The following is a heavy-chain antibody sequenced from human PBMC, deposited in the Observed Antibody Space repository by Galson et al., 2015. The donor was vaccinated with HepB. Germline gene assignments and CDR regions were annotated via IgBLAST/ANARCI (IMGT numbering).Heavy chain of an antibody. D-gene: IGHD6-19*01. CDR2: ISSSSSYT. CDR3: ARDRRINPPSSGWYGSSDFQH. J-gene: IGHJ1*01. V-gene: IGHV3-11*06. CDR1: GFTFSDYY. Sequence: SLRLSCAASGFTFSDYYMSWVRQAPGKGLEWVSYISSSSSYTNYADSVKGRFTISRDNAKNSLYPQMNSLRAEDTAVYYCARDRRINPPSSGWYGSSDFQHWGQGTLVTVSS.